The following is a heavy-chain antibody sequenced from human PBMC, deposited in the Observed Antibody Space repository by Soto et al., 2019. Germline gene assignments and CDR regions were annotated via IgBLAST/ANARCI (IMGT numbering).Heavy chain of an antibody. D-gene: IGHD1-26*01. CDR3: SRREIQGPLDY. Sequence: SETLSLTCAVSGYSISSSSWWCWIRQPPGKGLEWIGYIYYSGTTYYNPSLKSRVTMSVDTSKNQFSLKLTSVTAVDTAVYYCSRREIQGPLDYWGQGTLVTGSS. CDR2: IYYSGTT. J-gene: IGHJ4*02. V-gene: IGHV4-28*01. CDR1: GYSISSSSW.